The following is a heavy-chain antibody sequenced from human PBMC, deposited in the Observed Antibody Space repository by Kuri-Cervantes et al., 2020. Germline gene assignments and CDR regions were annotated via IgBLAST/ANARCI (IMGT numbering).Heavy chain of an antibody. CDR3: ARHKTIAALPFDF. J-gene: IGHJ4*02. Sequence: GSLRLSCAVSGGSISSSSHYWGWIRQPPGKGLEWIGSIYYRGNTYHNPSLRSRVTISIDTSKNQFSLKLSSVTAADTAVYYCARHKTIAALPFDFWGQGTLVTVSS. D-gene: IGHD6-6*01. CDR1: GGSISSSSHY. V-gene: IGHV4-39*01. CDR2: IYYRGNT.